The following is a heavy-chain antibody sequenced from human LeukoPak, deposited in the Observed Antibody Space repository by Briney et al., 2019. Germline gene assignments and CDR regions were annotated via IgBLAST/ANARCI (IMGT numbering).Heavy chain of an antibody. V-gene: IGHV3-30*02. CDR2: IRYDGSNK. CDR3: AKVLSVVPAANLDI. Sequence: GGSLRLSCAASGFTFSSYAMSWVRQAPGKGLEWVAFIRYDGSNKYYADSVKGRFTISRDNSKNTLYLQMNSLRAEDTAVYYCAKVLSVVPAANLDIWGQGTMVTVSS. CDR1: GFTFSSYA. J-gene: IGHJ3*02. D-gene: IGHD2-2*01.